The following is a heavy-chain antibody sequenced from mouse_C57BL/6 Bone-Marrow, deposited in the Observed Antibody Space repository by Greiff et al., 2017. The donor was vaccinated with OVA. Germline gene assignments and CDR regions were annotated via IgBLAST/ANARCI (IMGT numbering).Heavy chain of an antibody. J-gene: IGHJ1*03. CDR1: GYTFTSYT. CDR2: INPSGGYT. CDR3: ARSITTVVARYFDV. Sequence: VQLQESGAELARPGSSVKMSCKASGYTFTSYTMHWVKQRPGQGLEWIGYINPSGGYTKYTQKFKDKATLTADKSSSTAYMQLSSLTSEYSAVYYCARSITTVVARYFDVWGTGTTVTVSS. V-gene: IGHV1-4*01. D-gene: IGHD1-1*01.